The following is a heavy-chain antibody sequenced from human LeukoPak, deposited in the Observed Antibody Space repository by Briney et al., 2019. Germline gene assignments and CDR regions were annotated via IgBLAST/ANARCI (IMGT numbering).Heavy chain of an antibody. CDR1: GFTFSNFA. V-gene: IGHV3-23*01. J-gene: IGHJ4*02. Sequence: RTGGSLRLSCAASGFTFSNFAMSWVRQAPGKGLEWVSSISDNGRNIYYADSVKGRLTISRDNSKNTLYLQMNSLRAEDTAISYCANVVRSFGYWGQGTLATVSS. CDR2: ISDNGRNI. CDR3: ANVVRSFGY. D-gene: IGHD2-15*01.